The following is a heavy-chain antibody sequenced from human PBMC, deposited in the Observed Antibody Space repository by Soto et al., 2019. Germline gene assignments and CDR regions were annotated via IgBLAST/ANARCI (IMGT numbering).Heavy chain of an antibody. J-gene: IGHJ3*02. D-gene: IGHD4-17*01. V-gene: IGHV2-26*01. CDR2: IFSNDEK. CDR1: GFSLSTARMG. CDR3: ARIKRDCGDRGGGAFDI. Sequence: QVTLKESGPVLVKPTETLTLTCTVSGFSLSTARMGVSWIRQPPGKALEWLAHIFSNDEKSYSTSLKSRLTISKDTSKRQVVLTMTNMDPVDTATYYCARIKRDCGDRGGGAFDIWGQGTMVTVSS.